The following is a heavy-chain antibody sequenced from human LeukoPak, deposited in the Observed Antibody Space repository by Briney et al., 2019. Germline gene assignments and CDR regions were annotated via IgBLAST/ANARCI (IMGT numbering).Heavy chain of an antibody. Sequence: SETLSLTCAVYGGSFSGYYWSWIRQPPGKGLEWIGEINHSGNTNYNPSLKSRVTISVDTSKNQFSLKLSSVTAADTAVYYCARAPEFSSGWLLDYWGQGTLVTVSS. CDR2: INHSGNT. V-gene: IGHV4-34*01. D-gene: IGHD6-19*01. CDR3: ARAPEFSSGWLLDY. CDR1: GGSFSGYY. J-gene: IGHJ4*02.